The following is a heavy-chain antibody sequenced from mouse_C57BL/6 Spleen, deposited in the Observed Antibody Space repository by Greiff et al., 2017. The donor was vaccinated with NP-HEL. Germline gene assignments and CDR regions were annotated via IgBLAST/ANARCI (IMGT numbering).Heavy chain of an antibody. J-gene: IGHJ2*01. V-gene: IGHV5-9-1*02. D-gene: IGHD2-5*01. CDR1: GFTFSSYA. CDR2: ISSGGDYI. Sequence: DVMLVESGEGLVKPGGSLKLSCAASGFTFSSYAMSWVRKTPEKRLEWVAYISSGGDYIYYADTVKGRFTISRDNARNTLYLQMSSLKSEDTAMYYCTRGGYSNNDYWGQGTTLTVSS. CDR3: TRGGYSNNDY.